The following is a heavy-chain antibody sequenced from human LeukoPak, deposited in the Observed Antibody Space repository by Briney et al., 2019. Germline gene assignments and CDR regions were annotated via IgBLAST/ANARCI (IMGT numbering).Heavy chain of an antibody. Sequence: PGGSLRLSCAASGFTVSSNHMSWVRQAPGKGLEWVSVIYSGGSTDYADSVKGRFTISRDILMNTLYLQMNSLRAEDTAVYYCARGPAGYNWGQGTLVTVSS. V-gene: IGHV3-53*01. CDR3: ARGPAGYN. J-gene: IGHJ4*02. CDR1: GFTVSSNH. CDR2: IYSGGST. D-gene: IGHD1-1*01.